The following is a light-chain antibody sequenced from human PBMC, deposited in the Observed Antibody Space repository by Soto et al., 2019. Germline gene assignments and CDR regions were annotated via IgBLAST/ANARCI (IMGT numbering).Light chain of an antibody. CDR1: ALPKEY. Sequence: SYELTQPPSVSVSPGQTARITCSGEALPKEYAYWYQQKAGQAPVVVIYKDSKRPSGIPERFSGSSSGTTVTLTISGVQAEDEADYYCQSHESGGAPVVFGGGTKVTVL. CDR2: KDS. V-gene: IGLV3-25*03. CDR3: QSHESGGAPVV. J-gene: IGLJ2*01.